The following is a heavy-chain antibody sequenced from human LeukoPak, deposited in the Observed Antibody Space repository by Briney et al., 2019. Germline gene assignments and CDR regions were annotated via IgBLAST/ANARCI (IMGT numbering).Heavy chain of an antibody. J-gene: IGHJ4*02. CDR1: GFTFSSYS. CDR2: ISWNSGSI. CDR3: AKDTIAVAGISSYVDY. V-gene: IGHV3-9*01. D-gene: IGHD6-19*01. Sequence: GGSLRLSCAASGFTFSSYSMNWVRQAPGKGLEWVSGISWNSGSIGYADSVKGRSTISRDNAKNSLYLQMNSLTAEDTALYYCAKDTIAVAGISSYVDYWGQGTLVTVSS.